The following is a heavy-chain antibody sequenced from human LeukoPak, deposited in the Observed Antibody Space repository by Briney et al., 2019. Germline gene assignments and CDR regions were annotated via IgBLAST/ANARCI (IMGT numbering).Heavy chain of an antibody. CDR1: GFTFSSYA. Sequence: GGSLRLSCAASGFTFSSYAMSWVRQAPGKGLEWVSAISGSGGSTYYADSVKGRFIISRDNSKNTLYLQMNSLRAEDTAVYYCAKDRARWLRFRDYYYYGMDVWGQGTTVTASS. CDR2: ISGSGGST. J-gene: IGHJ6*02. CDR3: AKDRARWLRFRDYYYYGMDV. D-gene: IGHD5-12*01. V-gene: IGHV3-23*01.